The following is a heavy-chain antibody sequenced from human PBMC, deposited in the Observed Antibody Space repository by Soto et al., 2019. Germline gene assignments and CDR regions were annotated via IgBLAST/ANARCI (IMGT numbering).Heavy chain of an antibody. CDR1: GGSFSGYY. J-gene: IGHJ6*03. Sequence: SETLSLTCAVYGGSFSGYYWIWIRQPPGKGLEWIGEINHSGSTNYNPSLKSRVTISVDTSKNQFSLKLTSVTAADTAVYYCAREVVPAAHTYYYYYYMDVWGKGTTVTVSS. CDR2: INHSGST. D-gene: IGHD2-2*01. V-gene: IGHV4-34*01. CDR3: AREVVPAAHTYYYYYYMDV.